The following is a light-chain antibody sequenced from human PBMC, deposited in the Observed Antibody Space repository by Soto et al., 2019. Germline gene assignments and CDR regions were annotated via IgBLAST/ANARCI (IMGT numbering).Light chain of an antibody. V-gene: IGLV1-44*01. CDR1: YSNIGSRP. CDR2: SNN. J-gene: IGLJ1*01. CDR3: AAWDDSLNVHV. Sequence: QSVLTQPPSASGTPGQRVTISCSGSYSNIGSRPVNWYQQFPGTAPKLLIYSNNQRPSGVPDRFSGSKSGTSASLAISGLHSEDEADYYCAAWDDSLNVHVFGTGTKVTVL.